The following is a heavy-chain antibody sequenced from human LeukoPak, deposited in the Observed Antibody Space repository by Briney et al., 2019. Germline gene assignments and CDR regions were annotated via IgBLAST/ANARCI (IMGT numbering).Heavy chain of an antibody. J-gene: IGHJ3*02. Sequence: GRSLRLSCTASGFTFSSYAMYWVRQVPGKGLEWVAVTSYDGTEKYYEDSVKGRFTISRDNSKNTLYLQMNSLRTEDTAVYYCANSKVPREYCSATSCYAGFGAFDIWGQGTMVTVSS. D-gene: IGHD2-2*01. CDR1: GFTFSSYA. V-gene: IGHV3-30*04. CDR2: TSYDGTEK. CDR3: ANSKVPREYCSATSCYAGFGAFDI.